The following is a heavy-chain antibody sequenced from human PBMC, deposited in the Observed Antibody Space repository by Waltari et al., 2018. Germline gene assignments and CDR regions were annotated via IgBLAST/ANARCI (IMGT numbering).Heavy chain of an antibody. Sequence: EVQLVESGGGLVQPGGSLRLSCAASGLTFSSYSMNWVRQAPGKGLEWVSYISSRSSTIYYADSVKGRFTISRDNAKNSLYLQMNSLRAEDTAVYYCARSRGAVAEVDYWGQGTLVTVSS. D-gene: IGHD6-19*01. CDR3: ARSRGAVAEVDY. J-gene: IGHJ4*02. CDR1: GLTFSSYS. V-gene: IGHV3-48*01. CDR2: ISSRSSTI.